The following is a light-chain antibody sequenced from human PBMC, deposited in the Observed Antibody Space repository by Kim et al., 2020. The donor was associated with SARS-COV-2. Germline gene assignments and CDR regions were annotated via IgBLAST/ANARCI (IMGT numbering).Light chain of an antibody. CDR2: DVI. J-gene: IGLJ1*01. V-gene: IGLV2-14*03. CDR3: TSYTPNNTLVV. Sequence: QSALTQPASVSGSPGQSITISCTGTSSDVGAYKYVSWYQQRPGQAPKLIIYDVISRPSGISNRFSGSKSGNTASLIISGLQVEDEADYYCTSYTPNNTLVVFGTGTKVTVL. CDR1: SSDVGAYKY.